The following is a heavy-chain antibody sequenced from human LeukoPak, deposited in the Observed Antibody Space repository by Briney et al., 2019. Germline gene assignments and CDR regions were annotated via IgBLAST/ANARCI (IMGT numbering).Heavy chain of an antibody. Sequence: GGSLRLSCTVSGFTFDDYAMHWVRHTPGKGLEWVAGITWNRDNIGYGDSVKGRFTITRDNVKNVLYLQMNSLRPEDTALYYCAKDLSSAITSALVLDVWGQGTTV. D-gene: IGHD3-22*01. CDR1: GFTFDDYA. J-gene: IGHJ6*02. CDR3: AKDLSSAITSALVLDV. CDR2: ITWNRDNI. V-gene: IGHV3-9*01.